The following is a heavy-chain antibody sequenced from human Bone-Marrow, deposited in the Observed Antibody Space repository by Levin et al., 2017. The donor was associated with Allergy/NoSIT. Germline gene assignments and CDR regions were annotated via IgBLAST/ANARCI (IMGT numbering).Heavy chain of an antibody. CDR2: IYYSGTT. J-gene: IGHJ6*02. CDR1: GDSISSTYYY. CDR3: ARLRLAASRSYYYGFDG. D-gene: IGHD6-6*01. Sequence: SCTVSGDSISSTYYYWGWIRQPPGKGLEWIASIYYSGTTYYNPSLKSRLTISVDTSKNQFSLKLASVTAADTAVYYCARLRLAASRSYYYGFDGWGQGTTVTVSS. V-gene: IGHV4-39*01.